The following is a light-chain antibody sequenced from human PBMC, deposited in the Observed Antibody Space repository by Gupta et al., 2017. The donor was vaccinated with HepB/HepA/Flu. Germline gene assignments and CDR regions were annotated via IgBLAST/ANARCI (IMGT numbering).Light chain of an antibody. CDR1: SSDIGSYNY. CDR3: TSYTSSSISWV. J-gene: IGLJ3*02. CDR2: DVS. V-gene: IGLV2-14*01. Sequence: QSALTQPASVSGSPGQSITTSCTGTSSDIGSYNYVSWYQQHPGKAPKLMISDVSNRPSGVSNRFSGSKSGNTASLTISGLQAEDEADYYCTSYTSSSISWVFGGGTKLTVL.